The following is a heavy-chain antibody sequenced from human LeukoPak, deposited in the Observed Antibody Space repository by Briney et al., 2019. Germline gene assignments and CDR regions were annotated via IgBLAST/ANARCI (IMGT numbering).Heavy chain of an antibody. J-gene: IGHJ4*02. CDR1: GGSISSYY. D-gene: IGHD5-18*01. V-gene: IGHV4-59*01. Sequence: ASETLSLTCTVSGGSISSYYWSWIRQPPGKGLEWIGYIYYSGSTNYNPSLKSRVTISVDTSKNQFSLKLSSVTAADTAVYYCARAGGYSYGINDWGQGTLVTVSS. CDR2: IYYSGST. CDR3: ARAGGYSYGIND.